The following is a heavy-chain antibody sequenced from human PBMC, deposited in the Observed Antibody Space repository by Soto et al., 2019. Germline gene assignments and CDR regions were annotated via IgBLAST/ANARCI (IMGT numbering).Heavy chain of an antibody. CDR2: IYYSGST. J-gene: IGHJ6*03. V-gene: IGHV4-59*01. Sequence: SETLSLTCTVSGGSISSYYWSWIRQPPGKGLEWIGYIYYSGSTNYNPSLKSRVTISVDTSKNQFSLKLSSVTAADTAVYYCARGEGLSHMDVWGKGTTVTVSS. CDR1: GGSISSYY. CDR3: ARGEGLSHMDV. D-gene: IGHD3-10*01.